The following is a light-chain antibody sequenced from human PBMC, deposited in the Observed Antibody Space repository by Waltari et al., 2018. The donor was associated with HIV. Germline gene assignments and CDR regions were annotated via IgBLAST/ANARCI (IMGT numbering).Light chain of an antibody. Sequence: QSALTQPASVSGSPGQSITISCTGTSSDVGGYKYVSWYQHHPGKAPKLMIYDVSNRPSGVSNRFSGSKSGNTASLTISGLQAEDEADYYCSSYTSSSTSYVFGTGTKVTVL. CDR1: SSDVGGYKY. J-gene: IGLJ1*01. CDR2: DVS. V-gene: IGLV2-14*03. CDR3: SSYTSSSTSYV.